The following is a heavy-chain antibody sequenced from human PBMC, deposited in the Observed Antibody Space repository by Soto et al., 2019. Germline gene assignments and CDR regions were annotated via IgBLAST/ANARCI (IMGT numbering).Heavy chain of an antibody. D-gene: IGHD1-1*01. CDR1: GFTFSSYG. V-gene: IGHV3-33*01. CDR2: IWYDGSNK. CDR3: AREDRAATTGTTDY. Sequence: PGGSLRLSCAASGFTFSSYGMHWVRQAPGKGLEWVAVIWYDGSNKYYADSVKGRFTISRDNSKNTLYLQMNSLRVEDTAVYYCAREDRAATTGTTDYWGQGTLVTVSS. J-gene: IGHJ4*02.